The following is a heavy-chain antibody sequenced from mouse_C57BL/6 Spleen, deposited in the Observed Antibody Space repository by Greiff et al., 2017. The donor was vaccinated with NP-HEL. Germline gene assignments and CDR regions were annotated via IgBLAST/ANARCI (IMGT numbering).Heavy chain of an antibody. Sequence: EVQLVESGGGLVQPGGSLKLSCAASGFTFSDYGMAWVRQAPRKGPEWVAFISNLAYSIYYADTVTGRFTISRENAKNTLYLEMSSLRSEDTAMYYCARHGGYYAPFDYWGQGTTLTVSS. V-gene: IGHV5-15*01. D-gene: IGHD2-3*01. J-gene: IGHJ2*01. CDR2: ISNLAYSI. CDR3: ARHGGYYAPFDY. CDR1: GFTFSDYG.